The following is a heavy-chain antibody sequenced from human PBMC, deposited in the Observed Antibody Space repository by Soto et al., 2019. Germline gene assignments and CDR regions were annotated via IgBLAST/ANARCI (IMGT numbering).Heavy chain of an antibody. Sequence: QVQLVQSGAEVKKPGSSVKVSCKASGGTFGSYAISWVRQAPGQGLEWMGGIIPIPGTANYAQKFQGRVTIAADESTRTASVGRSSLRSEDTAVYSCARSQVSITSLEIYSYYYSGMEVWGQGTTVTFSS. D-gene: IGHD2-2*01. CDR3: ARSQVSITSLEIYSYYYSGMEV. J-gene: IGHJ6*02. CDR2: IIPIPGTA. CDR1: GGTFGSYA. V-gene: IGHV1-69*01.